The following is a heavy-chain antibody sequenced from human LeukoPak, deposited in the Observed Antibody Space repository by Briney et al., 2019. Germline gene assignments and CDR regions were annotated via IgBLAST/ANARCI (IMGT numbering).Heavy chain of an antibody. Sequence: SETLSLTCTVSGGSISSYYWSWIRQPSGKGLEWIGYIYYSGSTNYNPSLKSRVTISVDTSKNQFSLKLSSVTAADTAVYYCARGGDGYNSYWGQGTLVTVSS. CDR2: IYYSGST. D-gene: IGHD5-24*01. CDR1: GGSISSYY. J-gene: IGHJ4*02. CDR3: ARGGDGYNSY. V-gene: IGHV4-59*01.